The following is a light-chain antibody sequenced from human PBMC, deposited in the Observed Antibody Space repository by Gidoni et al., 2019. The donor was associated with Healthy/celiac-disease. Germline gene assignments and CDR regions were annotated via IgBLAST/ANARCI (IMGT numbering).Light chain of an antibody. Sequence: QSALTQPASVSGSPGQSITISCTGTSSDFGCYNYVSWYQQHPGKAPKLMIYQVSNRPSGVSNRFSCSKSGNTASLTISGLQAEDEADYYCSSYTSSSTWVFGGGTKLTVL. CDR2: QVS. CDR1: SSDFGCYNY. CDR3: SSYTSSSTWV. J-gene: IGLJ3*02. V-gene: IGLV2-14*01.